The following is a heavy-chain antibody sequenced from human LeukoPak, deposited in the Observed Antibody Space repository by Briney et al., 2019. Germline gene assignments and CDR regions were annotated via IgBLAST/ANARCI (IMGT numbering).Heavy chain of an antibody. CDR1: GFTVSSNY. CDR2: IYSGGST. D-gene: IGHD6-19*01. Sequence: PGGSLRLSCAASGFTVSSNYMSWVRQAPGKGLEWVSVIYSGGSTYYADSVKGRFTISRDNSKNTLYLQMNSLRAEDTAVYYCARAPLSFSSGWSIKYYGMDVWGQGTTVTVSS. V-gene: IGHV3-53*01. CDR3: ARAPLSFSSGWSIKYYGMDV. J-gene: IGHJ6*02.